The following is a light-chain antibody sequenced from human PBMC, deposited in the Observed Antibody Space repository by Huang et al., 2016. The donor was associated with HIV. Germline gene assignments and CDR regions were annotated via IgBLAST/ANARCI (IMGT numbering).Light chain of an antibody. CDR1: QNVRNH. J-gene: IGKJ4*01. CDR2: DTS. Sequence: EIKMTQSPATLSVSPGGRVTLSCMASQNVRNHLAWYQQKTGHAPRLLIYDTSTRASGIPARFSGSGSGTEFTLTISGLQSEDFAIYYCQQYDKWPPGLTFGGGTKVEI. V-gene: IGKV3D-15*01. CDR3: QQYDKWPPGLT.